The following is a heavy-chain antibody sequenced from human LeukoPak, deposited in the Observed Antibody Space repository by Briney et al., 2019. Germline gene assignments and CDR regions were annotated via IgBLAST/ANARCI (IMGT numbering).Heavy chain of an antibody. CDR3: ATEYSSSWDDAFDI. CDR2: ISYDGSNK. Sequence: GGSLRLSCVFSGFTFSNYWMSWVRQAPGKGLEWVAVISYDGSNKYYADSVKGRFTISRDNSKNTLYLQMNSLRAEDTAVYYCATEYSSSWDDAFDIWGQGTMVTVSS. D-gene: IGHD6-13*01. J-gene: IGHJ3*02. V-gene: IGHV3-30-3*01. CDR1: GFTFSNYW.